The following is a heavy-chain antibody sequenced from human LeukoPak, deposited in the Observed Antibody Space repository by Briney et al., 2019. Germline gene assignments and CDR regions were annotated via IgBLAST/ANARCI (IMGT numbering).Heavy chain of an antibody. CDR3: AKRDDSGGNLVDL. D-gene: IGHD3-22*01. Sequence: SETLSLTCTVSGGSIRSGSHYWAWIRQPPGKGLEWIVSIYYSGSTYYNPSLENRVTISIDTSKNHFSLKLSSLSVADTSVYYCAKRDDSGGNLVDLWGQGTLVTVS. V-gene: IGHV4-39*02. CDR2: IYYSGST. CDR1: GGSIRSGSHY. J-gene: IGHJ4*02.